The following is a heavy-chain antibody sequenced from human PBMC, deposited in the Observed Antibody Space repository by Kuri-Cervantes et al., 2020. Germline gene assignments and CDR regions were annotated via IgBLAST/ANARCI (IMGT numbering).Heavy chain of an antibody. Sequence: ASVKVSCKASGYTFTSYGISWVRQAPGQGLEWMGWISAYNGNTNYAQKLQGRVTMTTDTSTSTAYMALRSLRSDDTAVYYCARDLPLDPTVADSGLDHWGQGTLVTVSS. V-gene: IGHV1-18*01. J-gene: IGHJ4*02. CDR2: ISAYNGNT. CDR1: GYTFTSYG. CDR3: ARDLPLDPTVADSGLDH. D-gene: IGHD6-19*01.